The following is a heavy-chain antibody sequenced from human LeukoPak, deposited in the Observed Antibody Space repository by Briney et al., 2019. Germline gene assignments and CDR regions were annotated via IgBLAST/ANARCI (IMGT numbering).Heavy chain of an antibody. V-gene: IGHV3-72*01. D-gene: IGHD3-16*02. J-gene: IGHJ4*02. CDR2: TRNKANSYTT. CDR1: GFTFSSYA. Sequence: GGSLRLSCAASGFTFSSYAMSWVRQAPGKGLEWVGRTRNKANSYTTEFAASVKGRFTISRDDSKNSLYLQMNSLKTEDTAVYYCASSMITFGGVIVYWGQGTLVTVSS. CDR3: ASSMITFGGVIVY.